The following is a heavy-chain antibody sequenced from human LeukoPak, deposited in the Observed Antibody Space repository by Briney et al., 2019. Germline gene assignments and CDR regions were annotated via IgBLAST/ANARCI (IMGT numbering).Heavy chain of an antibody. J-gene: IGHJ6*02. CDR2: ISSSGSTI. CDR3: ARECVQSSRPNYYYYYGMDV. D-gene: IGHD6-13*01. V-gene: IGHV3-11*01. CDR1: GFIFSDYY. Sequence: GGSLRLSCAASGFIFSDYYMSWIRQAPGKGLEWVSYISSSGSTIYYADSVKGRFTISRDNAKNSLYLQMNSLRAEDTAVYYCARECVQSSRPNYYYYYGMDVWGQGTTVTVSS.